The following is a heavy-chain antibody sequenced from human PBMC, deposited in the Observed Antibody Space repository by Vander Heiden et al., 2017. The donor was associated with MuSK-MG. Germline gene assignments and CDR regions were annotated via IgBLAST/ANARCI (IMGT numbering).Heavy chain of an antibody. J-gene: IGHJ3*02. CDR2: IYHSGST. V-gene: IGHV4-38-2*01. Sequence: GLVKPSETLSLTCAVSGYSISSGYYWGWIRQPPGKGLEWIGSIYHSGSTYYNPSLKSRVTISVDTSKNQFSLKLSSVTAADTAVYYCARRDGDVYSYDAFDIWGEGTMVAVSS. CDR3: ARRDGDVYSYDAFDI. CDR1: GYSISSGYY. D-gene: IGHD2-15*01.